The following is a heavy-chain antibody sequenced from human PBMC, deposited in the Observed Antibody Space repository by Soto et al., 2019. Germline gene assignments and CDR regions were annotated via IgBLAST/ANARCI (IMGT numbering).Heavy chain of an antibody. CDR3: ARGVSSGYYLG. V-gene: IGHV1-69*06. Sequence: QVQLVQSGAEVKKPGSTVKVSCKASGGTFSSYAISWVRQAPGQGLEWMGGIIPIFGTANYAQKFQGRVTITADKSTSTASTELSSLRAEDTAVYYCARGVSSGYYLGWGQGNLVTVSS. CDR2: IIPIFGTA. J-gene: IGHJ4*02. CDR1: GGTFSSYA. D-gene: IGHD3-22*01.